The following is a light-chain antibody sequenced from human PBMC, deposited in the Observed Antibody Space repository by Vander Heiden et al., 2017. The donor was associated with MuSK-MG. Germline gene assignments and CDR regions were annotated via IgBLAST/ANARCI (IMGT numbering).Light chain of an antibody. V-gene: IGKV1-5*03. J-gene: IGKJ2*01. CDR3: QQDYSSSAT. Sequence: DIQMTQSPSTLSASVGDRVTITCRASQSISSWLAWYQQKPGKAPKLLIYKASTLQSGVPSRFSGSGSATEFTLTISSLQPDDSATYYCQQDYSSSATFGQGTKLEIK. CDR1: QSISSW. CDR2: KAS.